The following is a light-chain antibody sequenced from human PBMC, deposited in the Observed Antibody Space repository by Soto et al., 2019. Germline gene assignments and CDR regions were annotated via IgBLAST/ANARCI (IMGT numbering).Light chain of an antibody. V-gene: IGKV3-15*01. CDR2: GAS. CDR1: QSVDSN. CDR3: QQYNNWWT. Sequence: EILMTQSPATLSVTPGGIATLSCRASQSVDSNLAWYQQNPGQAPRLLIYGASTRATGISARFSGSGSGTEFTLTISSLQSEDFGVYYCQQYNNWWTFGQGTK. J-gene: IGKJ1*01.